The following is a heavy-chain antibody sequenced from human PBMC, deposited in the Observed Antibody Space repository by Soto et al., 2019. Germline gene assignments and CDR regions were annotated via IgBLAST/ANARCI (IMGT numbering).Heavy chain of an antibody. CDR1: GFTFSAYN. J-gene: IGHJ4*02. CDR2: ISYDGTNK. D-gene: IGHD5-18*01. Sequence: QVQLVESGGGLVQPGRSLRLSCAASGFTFSAYNMHWVRQAPGKGLEWLAVISYDGTNKYYGGSVKGRFTISRDNSMNTLFLQMNSLQPEDTAVYYCAKREDTAFDYWGQGTLVTVSS. V-gene: IGHV3-30*18. CDR3: AKREDTAFDY.